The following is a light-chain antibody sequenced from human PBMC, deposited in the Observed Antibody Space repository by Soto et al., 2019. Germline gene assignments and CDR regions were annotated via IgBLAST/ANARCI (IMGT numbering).Light chain of an antibody. Sequence: QSVLTQPPSVSGAPGQRVTISCTGSSSNIGAGFDVHWYQQFPGTAPKLLIYGNTNRPSGVPDRFSGSKSGTSASLAITGLQAEDEADYYCQSFWLFGGGTKVTVL. CDR1: SSNIGAGFD. CDR2: GNT. J-gene: IGLJ2*01. V-gene: IGLV1-40*01. CDR3: QSFWL.